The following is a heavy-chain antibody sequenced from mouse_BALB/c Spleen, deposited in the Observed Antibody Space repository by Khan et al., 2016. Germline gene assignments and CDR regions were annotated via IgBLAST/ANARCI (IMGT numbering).Heavy chain of an antibody. V-gene: IGHV3-2*02. CDR3: ESYYKYYFED. Sequence: EVKLEESGPGLVKPSQSLSLTCPVTGYSITSDYAWNWIRQFPGNKLEWMGYISYSGSTSYNPSLKSRISITRDPSKNQFFLQLNSLTTEDTETYYCESYYKYYFEDGGAGTTVTGSS. CDR1: GYSITSDYA. J-gene: IGHJ1*01. CDR2: ISYSGST. D-gene: IGHD2-14*01.